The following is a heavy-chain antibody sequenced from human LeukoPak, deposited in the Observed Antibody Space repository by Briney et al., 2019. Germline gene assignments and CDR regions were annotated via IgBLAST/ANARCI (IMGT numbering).Heavy chain of an antibody. CDR2: IYYTGST. CDR3: ARGTYSPDY. CDR1: GASISSYY. V-gene: IGHV4-59*01. J-gene: IGHJ4*02. D-gene: IGHD4-11*01. Sequence: SETLSLTCTVSGASISSYYWSWIRQPPGKGLEWIGYIYYTGSTSYNPPLKSRVTISVDTPKNQFSLKLSPVTAADTAVYYCARGTYSPDYWGQGTLVTVSS.